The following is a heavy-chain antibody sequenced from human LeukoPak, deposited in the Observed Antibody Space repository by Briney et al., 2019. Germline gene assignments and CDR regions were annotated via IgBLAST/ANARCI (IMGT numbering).Heavy chain of an antibody. V-gene: IGHV1-2*02. Sequence: GASVKVSCKTSGYPFSSYGMSWVRQAPGQGLEWMGWINPNSGGTNYAQKFQGRVTMTRDTSISTAYMELSRLRSDDTAVYYCARASYSYDINGWVPFDYWGQGTLVTVSS. CDR3: ARASYSYDINGWVPFDY. D-gene: IGHD3-22*01. CDR2: INPNSGGT. J-gene: IGHJ4*02. CDR1: GYPFSSYG.